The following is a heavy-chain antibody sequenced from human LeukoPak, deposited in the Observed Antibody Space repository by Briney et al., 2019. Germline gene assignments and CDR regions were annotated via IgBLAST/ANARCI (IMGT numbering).Heavy chain of an antibody. Sequence: SETLSLTCTVSGGSISSYYWSWIRQPPGKGLEWIGDIYYSGSTNYNPSLKSRVTISVDTSKNQFSLKLSSVTAADTAVYYCARDGDYGDFDYWGQGTLVTVSS. CDR3: ARDGDYGDFDY. D-gene: IGHD4-17*01. J-gene: IGHJ4*02. CDR1: GGSISSYY. CDR2: IYYSGST. V-gene: IGHV4-59*01.